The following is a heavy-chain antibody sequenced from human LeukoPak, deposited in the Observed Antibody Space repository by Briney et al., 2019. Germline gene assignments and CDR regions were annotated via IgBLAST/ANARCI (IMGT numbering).Heavy chain of an antibody. Sequence: PGGSLRLSCAASGFTFSSYSMNWVRQAPGKGLEWVSSISSSSRYIYYADSVKGRFTISRDDAKNSLFLQMNSLRVEDTAVYYCVRDLTTSSTAYFHHWGQGTLVTVSS. D-gene: IGHD6-6*01. CDR2: ISSSSRYI. CDR3: VRDLTTSSTAYFHH. J-gene: IGHJ1*01. V-gene: IGHV3-21*01. CDR1: GFTFSSYS.